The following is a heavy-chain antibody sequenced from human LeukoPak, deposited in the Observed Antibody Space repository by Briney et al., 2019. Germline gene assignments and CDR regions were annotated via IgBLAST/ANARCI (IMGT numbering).Heavy chain of an antibody. D-gene: IGHD2-21*01. V-gene: IGHV1-8*03. CDR2: MNPNSGNT. CDR3: ARGYLPYYYYYMDV. J-gene: IGHJ6*03. CDR1: GYTFTSYD. Sequence: ASVKVSCKASGYTFTSYDINWVRQATGQGLEWMGWMNPNSGNTGYAQKFQGRVTITRNTSISTAYMELSSLRSEDTAVYYCARGYLPYYYYYMDVWGKGTTVTVSS.